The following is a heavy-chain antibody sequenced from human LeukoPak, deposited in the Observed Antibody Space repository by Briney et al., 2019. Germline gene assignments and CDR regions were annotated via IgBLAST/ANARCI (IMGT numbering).Heavy chain of an antibody. D-gene: IGHD6-13*01. Sequence: SGGSLRLSCAASGFTFSCYAMSWVRQAPGKGLEWVSGISGSGDNTYYADSVRGRFTISRDNSKNTLYLQMNSLRAEDTAVYYCAKTRPLDSSSWSHGDYWGQGTLVTVSS. CDR2: ISGSGDNT. CDR3: AKTRPLDSSSWSHGDY. V-gene: IGHV3-23*01. CDR1: GFTFSCYA. J-gene: IGHJ4*02.